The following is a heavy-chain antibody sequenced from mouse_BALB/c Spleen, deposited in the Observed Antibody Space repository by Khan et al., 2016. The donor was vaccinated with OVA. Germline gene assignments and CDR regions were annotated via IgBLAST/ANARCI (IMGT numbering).Heavy chain of an antibody. D-gene: IGHD1-1*01. CDR1: GYTLTSYW. V-gene: IGHV1S81*02. J-gene: IGHJ2*01. CDR3: ARLRINFDY. CDR2: INPSNGRN. Sequence: QVQLQQPGAELVNPGASVNLSCKASGYTLTSYWMHWVKQRPGQGLEWIGEINPSNGRNNYNEKFKSKATLTVDKSSSTAYMQLSSPTSEDSAVYYCARLRINFDYWGQGTTLTVAS.